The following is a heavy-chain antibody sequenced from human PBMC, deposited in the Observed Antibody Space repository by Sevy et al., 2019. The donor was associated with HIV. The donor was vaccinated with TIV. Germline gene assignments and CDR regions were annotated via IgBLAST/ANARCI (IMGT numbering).Heavy chain of an antibody. D-gene: IGHD2-15*01. Sequence: GGSLRLSCAASGFTFTNYVMNWVRQAPGKGLEWVSYISPSGSPIYYGDSVKGRFTISRDKAKNSLYLQMNSLRADDTGLYYCARDLVASTLTMDVWGQGTTVTVSS. CDR3: ARDLVASTLTMDV. V-gene: IGHV3-48*03. CDR2: ISPSGSPI. CDR1: GFTFTNYV. J-gene: IGHJ6*02.